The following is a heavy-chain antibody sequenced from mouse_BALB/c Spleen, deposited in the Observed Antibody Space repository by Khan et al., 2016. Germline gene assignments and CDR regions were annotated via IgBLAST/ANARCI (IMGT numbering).Heavy chain of an antibody. V-gene: IGHV1S34*01. Sequence: LVKTGASVKISCKASGYPFTGYYMHWVRQSHGKSLEWIGYISCYNGATRYNQKFKDKATLTVDTSSSTAYMQLNSLTSEDSAVYYCARPHFGFDEGYYFDYWGQGTTLTVSS. CDR3: ARPHFGFDEGYYFDY. CDR1: GYPFTGYY. J-gene: IGHJ2*01. D-gene: IGHD2-2*01. CDR2: ISCYNGAT.